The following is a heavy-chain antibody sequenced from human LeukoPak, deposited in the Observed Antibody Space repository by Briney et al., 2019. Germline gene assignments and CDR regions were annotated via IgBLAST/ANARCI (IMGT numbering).Heavy chain of an antibody. J-gene: IGHJ4*02. CDR3: ARDRAVAGHFDY. Sequence: SETLSLTCTVSGGSVSSSNYYWSWIRQPPGKGLEWIGYIYYSGSTNYNPSLKSRVTISVDTSKNQFSLKLSSVTAADTAVYYCARDRAVAGHFDYWGQGTLVTVSS. D-gene: IGHD6-19*01. V-gene: IGHV4-61*01. CDR1: GGSVSSSNYY. CDR2: IYYSGST.